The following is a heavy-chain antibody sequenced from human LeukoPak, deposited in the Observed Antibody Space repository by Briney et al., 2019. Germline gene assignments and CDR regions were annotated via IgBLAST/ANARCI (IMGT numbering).Heavy chain of an antibody. CDR1: GGSISSGGYY. Sequence: SETLSLTCTVSGGSISSGGYYWSWIRQHPGKGLEWIGYIYYSGSTYYNPSLKSRVTISVDTSKNQFSLKLSSVTAADTAVYYCARMYYDFWSGYFYSYYFDYWGQGTLVTVSS. CDR2: IYYSGST. D-gene: IGHD3-3*01. CDR3: ARMYYDFWSGYFYSYYFDY. V-gene: IGHV4-31*03. J-gene: IGHJ4*02.